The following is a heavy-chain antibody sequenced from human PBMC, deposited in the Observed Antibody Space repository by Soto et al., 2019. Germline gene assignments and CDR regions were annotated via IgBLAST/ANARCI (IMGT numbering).Heavy chain of an antibody. CDR3: ARETSGDYVGYFAP. CDR2: IYYSAST. D-gene: IGHD2-21*01. CDR1: GGSISSYY. J-gene: IGHJ5*02. V-gene: IGHV4-59*12. Sequence: SETLSLTCTVSGGSISSYYWSWIRQPPGKGLEWIGYIYYSASTNYNPSHKSRVIISVDSSKNQFSLKVRSVTAADTAVYYWARETSGDYVGYFAPWGQGIQVTVSS.